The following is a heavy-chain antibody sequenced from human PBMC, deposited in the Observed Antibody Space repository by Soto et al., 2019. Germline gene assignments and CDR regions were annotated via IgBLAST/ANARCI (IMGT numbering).Heavy chain of an antibody. Sequence: QVQLQQWGAGLLKPSETLSLTCAVYGGSFSGYYWSWIRQPPGKGLEWIGEINHSGSTNYNPSLKRRVTISVDTSKNQFSLKLSSVPAADTAVYYCARGHDYGDYDWGYWGQGTLVTVSS. V-gene: IGHV4-34*01. CDR2: INHSGST. CDR1: GGSFSGYY. D-gene: IGHD4-17*01. CDR3: ARGHDYGDYDWGY. J-gene: IGHJ4*02.